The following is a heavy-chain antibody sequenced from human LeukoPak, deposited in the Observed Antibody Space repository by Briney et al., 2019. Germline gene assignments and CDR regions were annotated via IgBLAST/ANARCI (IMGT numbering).Heavy chain of an antibody. V-gene: IGHV3-48*03. CDR3: ARVFGYTYAVDY. D-gene: IGHD5-18*01. CDR2: ISSSGISI. J-gene: IGHJ4*02. CDR1: GFTFNSYE. Sequence: GGSLRLSCAASGFTFNSYEMNWVRQAPGKGLEWVSHISSSGISIYYADSVKGRFTISRDNAKNSLYLQMNSLRAEDTAVYYCARVFGYTYAVDYWGQGTLVTVSS.